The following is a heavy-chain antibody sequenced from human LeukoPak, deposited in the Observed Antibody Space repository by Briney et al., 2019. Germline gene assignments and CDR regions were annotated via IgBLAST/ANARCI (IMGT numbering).Heavy chain of an antibody. CDR2: ISYDGSNK. J-gene: IGHJ4*02. CDR3: LVGFDY. V-gene: IGHV3-30*03. Sequence: PGGSLRLSCAASGFTFSSYGMHWVRQAPGKGLEWVAVISYDGSNKYYADSVKGRFTISRDNSKNTLYLQMNSLRAEDTAVYYCLVGFDYWGQGTLVTVSS. D-gene: IGHD2-15*01. CDR1: GFTFSSYG.